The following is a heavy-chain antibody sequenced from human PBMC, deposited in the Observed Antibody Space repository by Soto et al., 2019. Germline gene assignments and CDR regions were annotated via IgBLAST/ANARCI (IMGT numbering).Heavy chain of an antibody. J-gene: IGHJ4*02. CDR3: ARGRRWDGGGWGFDH. V-gene: IGHV4-59*01. CDR2: IYYTGRS. CDR1: GVSITGYY. Sequence: QVHLQESGPGLLKPSETLSLTCNVSGVSITGYYWSWIRQPPGKGLEWIGYIYYTGRSQYSPSLMGRVAISVETSKNQFSLSLNSVTSTDTAVYYCARGRRWDGGGWGFDHWGRGALVTVSS. D-gene: IGHD1-26*01.